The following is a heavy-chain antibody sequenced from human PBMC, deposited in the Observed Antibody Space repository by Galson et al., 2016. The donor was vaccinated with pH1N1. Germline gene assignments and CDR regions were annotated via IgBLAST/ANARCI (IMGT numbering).Heavy chain of an antibody. J-gene: IGHJ4*02. CDR1: GDSVSSHTSA. Sequence: CAISGDSVSSHTSAWTWLRQSPSRGLEWLGRTYYRARWYNNYGVSVAGRISITPDTAKNQFSLQLKSVNPEDTAVYFCARWDHSASYIAVWGQGTLVTVSS. CDR3: ARWDHSASYIAV. D-gene: IGHD3-10*01. V-gene: IGHV6-1*01. CDR2: TYYRARWYN.